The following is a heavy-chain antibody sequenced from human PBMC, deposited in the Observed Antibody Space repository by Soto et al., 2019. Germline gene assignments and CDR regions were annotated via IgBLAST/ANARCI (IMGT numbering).Heavy chain of an antibody. CDR1: GFTFSSYS. Sequence: GGSLRLSCAASGFTFSSYSMNWVRQAPGKGLEWVSYISSSSSTIYYADSVKGRFTISRDNAKNSLYLQMNSLRAEDTAVYYCARVGGWYVIDYWGQGTLVTVSS. D-gene: IGHD6-19*01. CDR3: ARVGGWYVIDY. V-gene: IGHV3-48*01. CDR2: ISSSSSTI. J-gene: IGHJ4*02.